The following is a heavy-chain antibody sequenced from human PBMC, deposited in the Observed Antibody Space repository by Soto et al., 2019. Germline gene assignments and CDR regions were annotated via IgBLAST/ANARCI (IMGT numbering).Heavy chain of an antibody. J-gene: IGHJ3*02. CDR3: AKDGDCSGGSCYLPDAFDI. D-gene: IGHD2-15*01. V-gene: IGHV3-23*01. CDR1: GFTFSSYA. Sequence: VQLLESGGGLVQPGGSLRLSCAASGFTFSSYAMSWVRQAPGKGLEWVSAISGSGGSTYYADSVKGRFTISRDNSKNTLYLQMNSLRAEDTAVYYCAKDGDCSGGSCYLPDAFDIWGQGTMVTVSS. CDR2: ISGSGGST.